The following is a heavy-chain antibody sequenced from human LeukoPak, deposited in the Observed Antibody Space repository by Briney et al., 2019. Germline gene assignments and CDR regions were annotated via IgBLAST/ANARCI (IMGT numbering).Heavy chain of an antibody. D-gene: IGHD5-24*01. Sequence: GGSLRLSCAASEFTFSNYAMSWVRQAPGKGLEWASAISGSAGSTYYADSVKGRFTISRDNSKNTLYLQMNSLRAEDTAVYYCARNLRLHTPRTFDIWGQGTMVTVSS. CDR1: EFTFSNYA. V-gene: IGHV3-23*01. CDR3: ARNLRLHTPRTFDI. J-gene: IGHJ3*02. CDR2: ISGSAGST.